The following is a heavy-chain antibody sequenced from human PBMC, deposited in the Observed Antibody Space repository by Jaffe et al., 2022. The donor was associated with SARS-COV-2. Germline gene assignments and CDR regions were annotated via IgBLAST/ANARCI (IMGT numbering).Heavy chain of an antibody. Sequence: QITLKESGPTLVKPTQTLTLTCTFSGFSLSTSGVGVGWIRQPPGKALEWLALIYWDDDKRYSPSLKSRLTITKDTSKNQVVLTMTNMDPVDTATYYCAHSPKSNYDFWSGYSWPNWFDPWGQGTLVTVSS. CDR1: GFSLSTSGVG. J-gene: IGHJ5*02. CDR2: IYWDDDK. V-gene: IGHV2-5*02. CDR3: AHSPKSNYDFWSGYSWPNWFDP. D-gene: IGHD3-3*01.